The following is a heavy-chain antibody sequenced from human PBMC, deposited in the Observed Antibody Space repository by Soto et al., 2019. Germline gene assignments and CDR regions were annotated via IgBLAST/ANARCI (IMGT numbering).Heavy chain of an antibody. J-gene: IGHJ4*02. D-gene: IGHD2-8*02. CDR3: ARDGTGWTGGDH. Sequence: GGSLRLSCAASGFTFSSYSMNWVRQAPGKGLEWVSSISSSSSYIYYADSVKGRFTISRDNAKNSLYLQMNSLRVEDTAVYYCARDGTGWTGGDHWGQGTLVTVSS. CDR1: GFTFSSYS. V-gene: IGHV3-21*04. CDR2: ISSSSSYI.